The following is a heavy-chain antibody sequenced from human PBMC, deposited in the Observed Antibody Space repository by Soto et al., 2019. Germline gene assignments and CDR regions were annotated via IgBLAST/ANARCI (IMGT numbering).Heavy chain of an antibody. CDR1: GFTFSSYE. Sequence: GGSLRLSCAASGFTFSSYEMNWVRQAPGKGLEWVSYISSSGSTIYYADSVKGRFTISRDNAKNSLYPQMNSLRAEDTAVYYCARVDGSYHAYYYGMDVWGQGTTVTVSS. CDR3: ARVDGSYHAYYYGMDV. J-gene: IGHJ6*02. V-gene: IGHV3-48*03. D-gene: IGHD1-26*01. CDR2: ISSSGSTI.